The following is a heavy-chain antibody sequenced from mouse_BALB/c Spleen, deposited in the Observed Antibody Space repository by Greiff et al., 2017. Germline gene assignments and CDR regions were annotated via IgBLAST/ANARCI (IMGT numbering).Heavy chain of an antibody. CDR2: INPSTGYT. Sequence: QVQLKQSGAELAKPGASVKMSCKASGYTFTSYWMHWVKQRPGQGLEWIGYINPSTGYTEYNQKFKDKATLTADKSSSTAYMQLSSLTSEDSAVYYCAREGYGNYDWGQGTTLTVSS. J-gene: IGHJ2*01. CDR3: AREGYGNYD. D-gene: IGHD2-10*02. V-gene: IGHV1-7*01. CDR1: GYTFTSYW.